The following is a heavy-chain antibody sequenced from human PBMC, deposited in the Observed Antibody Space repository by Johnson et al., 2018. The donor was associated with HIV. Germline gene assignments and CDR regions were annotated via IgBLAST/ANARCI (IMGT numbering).Heavy chain of an antibody. CDR2: IYRGGNT. CDR1: GFTVSSNY. D-gene: IGHD3-10*01. Sequence: VQLVESGGGLIQPGGSLRLSCAGSGFTVSSNYMSWVRQAPGKGLEWVSVIYRGGNTYYADSVKGRFTISRDNSKNTLYLQMNSLRAEDTAVYYCASDNGGTKDAFDMWGQGTMVTFSS. V-gene: IGHV3-53*01. CDR3: ASDNGGTKDAFDM. J-gene: IGHJ3*02.